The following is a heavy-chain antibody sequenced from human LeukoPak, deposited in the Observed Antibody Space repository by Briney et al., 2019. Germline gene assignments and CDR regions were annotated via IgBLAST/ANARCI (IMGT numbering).Heavy chain of an antibody. V-gene: IGHV3-23*01. CDR3: VRGQAMADF. CDR2: ITGSGDTI. J-gene: IGHJ4*02. D-gene: IGHD3-3*01. Sequence: GGSLRLSCAASGFSFDIYALSWIRQAPGKGLEWVSAITGSGDTIYHAESLEGRFSISRDNSKNTLYLHMNSLRADDTAVYYCVRGQAMADFWGQGTLVTVSS. CDR1: GFSFDIYA.